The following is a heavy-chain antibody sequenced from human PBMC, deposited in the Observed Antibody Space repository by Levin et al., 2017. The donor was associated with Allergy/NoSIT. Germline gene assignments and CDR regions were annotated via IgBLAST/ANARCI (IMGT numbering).Heavy chain of an antibody. D-gene: IGHD6-19*01. CDR2: ISDTGRA. J-gene: IGHJ4*02. V-gene: IGHV4-59*01. Sequence: SETLSLTCTVSGSSISSYYWNWIRQAPGKGLEWIGYISDTGRANYNPSLKGRVTISVDTSKNQFSLKLTSVTAADTAVYFCARVTFGFSSGWFFDYWGQGTLVTVSS. CDR1: GSSISSYY. CDR3: ARVTFGFSSGWFFDY.